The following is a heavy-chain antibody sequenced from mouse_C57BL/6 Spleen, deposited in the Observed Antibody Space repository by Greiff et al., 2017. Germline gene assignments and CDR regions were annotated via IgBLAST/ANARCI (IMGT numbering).Heavy chain of an antibody. Sequence: VQLQQSGAELVQPGASVKLSCKASGYTFTSYWMQWVQQRPGQGLEWIGEIDPSDSSTNYTPKFKGKATLTVDTSSSTANMKLSSLASEDSAVYYCARAGEIDYWGQGTTLTVSA. J-gene: IGHJ2*01. CDR1: GYTFTSYW. CDR3: ARAGEIDY. V-gene: IGHV1-50*01. CDR2: IDPSDSST.